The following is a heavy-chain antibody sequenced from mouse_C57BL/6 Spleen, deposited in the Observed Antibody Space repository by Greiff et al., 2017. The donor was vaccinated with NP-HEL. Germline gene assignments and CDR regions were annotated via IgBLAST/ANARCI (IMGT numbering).Heavy chain of an antibody. J-gene: IGHJ3*01. CDR3: AREDYGSSWFAY. Sequence: QVQLQQPGAELVRPGSSVKLSCKASGYTFTSYWMDWVKQRPGQGLEWIGNIYPSDSETHYNQKFKDKATLTVDKSSSTAYMQLSSLTSEDSAVYYCAREDYGSSWFAYWGQGTLVTVSA. CDR1: GYTFTSYW. CDR2: IYPSDSET. V-gene: IGHV1-61*01. D-gene: IGHD1-1*01.